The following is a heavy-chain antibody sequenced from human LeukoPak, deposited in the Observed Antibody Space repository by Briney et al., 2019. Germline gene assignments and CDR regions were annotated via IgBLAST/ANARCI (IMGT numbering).Heavy chain of an antibody. V-gene: IGHV4-39*07. CDR2: IYFSGST. J-gene: IGHJ5*02. D-gene: IGHD4-17*01. CDR1: GASISGSNYF. CDR3: ERDGDGDYADH. Sequence: PSETLSLTCAVAGASISGSNYFWGWIRQPPGKGLEWIGSIYFSGSTVYNPSLRSRVTISLDTSQNQFSLRLSSVTAADTAVYYCERDGDGDYADHWGQGTLVTVSS.